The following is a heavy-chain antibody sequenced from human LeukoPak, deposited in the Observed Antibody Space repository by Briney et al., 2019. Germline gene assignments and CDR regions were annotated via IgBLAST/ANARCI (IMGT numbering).Heavy chain of an antibody. Sequence: PSETLSLTCTVSGGSISSSSYYWGWLRPPPGKGLEWIGSLYYSGSTYYNPSLKSRVTISVDTSKNQFSLKLSSVTAADTAVYYCARLSPYYDILTGSSYYFDYWGQGTLVTVSS. V-gene: IGHV4-39*01. CDR1: GGSISSSSYY. D-gene: IGHD3-9*01. J-gene: IGHJ4*02. CDR2: LYYSGST. CDR3: ARLSPYYDILTGSSYYFDY.